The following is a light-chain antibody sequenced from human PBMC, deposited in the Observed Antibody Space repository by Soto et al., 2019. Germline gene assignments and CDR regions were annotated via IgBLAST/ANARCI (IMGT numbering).Light chain of an antibody. CDR2: AAS. Sequence: DIQLSQSPSSLSASLGERVTITCRASQSISSSLNWYQQKPGKAPELLIYAASSLQSGVPSRFSGSGSGTDFTLTISSLQPEDFATYYCQQSYSALVAFGQGTKVDIK. CDR3: QQSYSALVA. CDR1: QSISSS. J-gene: IGKJ1*01. V-gene: IGKV1-39*01.